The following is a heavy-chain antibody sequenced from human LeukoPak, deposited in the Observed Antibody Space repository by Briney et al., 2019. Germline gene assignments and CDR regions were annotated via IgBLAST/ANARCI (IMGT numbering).Heavy chain of an antibody. V-gene: IGHV3-33*01. CDR2: IWNDGKND. Sequence: GGSLRLSCAASGFTFSNSGMHWVRQAPGKGLEWVAVIWNDGKNDFHADSVKGRFTISRDNSKNTLFLQMNSLRGEDTAVYYCARDRGSGWCGPIDYWGLGTLVTVSS. D-gene: IGHD2-21*01. J-gene: IGHJ4*02. CDR1: GFTFSNSG. CDR3: ARDRGSGWCGPIDY.